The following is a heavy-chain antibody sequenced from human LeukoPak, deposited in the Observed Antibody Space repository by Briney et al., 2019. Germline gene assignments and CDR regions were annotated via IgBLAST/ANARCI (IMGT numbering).Heavy chain of an antibody. J-gene: IGHJ3*02. CDR3: ATDLGVPEAFDI. CDR1: GYTLTELS. V-gene: IGHV1-24*01. CDR2: FDPEDGET. D-gene: IGHD6-6*01. Sequence: ASVKVSCKVSGYTLTELSMHWVRQAPGKGLEWMGGFDPEDGETIYAQKFQGRVTMTEDTSTDTAYMELSSLRSEDTAVYYCATDLGVPEAFDIWGQGTMVTVSS.